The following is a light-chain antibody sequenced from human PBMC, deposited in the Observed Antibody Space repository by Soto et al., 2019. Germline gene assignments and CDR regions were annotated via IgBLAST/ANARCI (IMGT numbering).Light chain of an antibody. CDR2: GAS. V-gene: IGKV1-6*01. CDR3: LQDYNSLS. J-gene: IGKJ1*01. Sequence: AIQMSQSPSSLSASLGDRVTITCRASQAIRNDLGWYQQKPGKAPKLLIYGASSLESGVPSRFSGSGSGTDFTLTITSLHPEDFATYYCLQDYNSLSFGQGTKVDIK. CDR1: QAIRND.